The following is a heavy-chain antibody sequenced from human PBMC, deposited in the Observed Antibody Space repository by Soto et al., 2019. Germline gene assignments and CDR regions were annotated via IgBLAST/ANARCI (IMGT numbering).Heavy chain of an antibody. D-gene: IGHD5-12*01. J-gene: IGHJ4*02. CDR2: IYHSGST. CDR3: AAGGGLPRYY. Sequence: QLQLQESGSGLVKPSQTLSLTCAVSGGSISSGGYSWSWIRQPPGKGLEWIGYIYHSGSTYYNPSLKRPGTIAGDRSKSQCSLKLSSVPAADTAVYSCAAGGGLPRYYWGQGTLVTVSS. V-gene: IGHV4-30-2*01. CDR1: GGSISSGGYS.